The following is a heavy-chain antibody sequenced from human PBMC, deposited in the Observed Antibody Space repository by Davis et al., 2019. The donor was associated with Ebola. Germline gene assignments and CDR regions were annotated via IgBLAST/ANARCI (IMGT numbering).Heavy chain of an antibody. D-gene: IGHD5-18*01. CDR1: GFTFSSYG. Sequence: GESLRLSCAASGFTFSSYGMHWVRQAPGKGLEWVAVISYDGSNKYYADSVKGRFTISRDNSKNTLYLQMNSLRAEDTAVYYCARHLRYSYGPDYWGQGTLVTVSS. V-gene: IGHV3-30*03. CDR3: ARHLRYSYGPDY. J-gene: IGHJ4*02. CDR2: ISYDGSNK.